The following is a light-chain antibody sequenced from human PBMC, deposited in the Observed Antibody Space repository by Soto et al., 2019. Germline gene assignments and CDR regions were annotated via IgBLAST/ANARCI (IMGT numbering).Light chain of an antibody. Sequence: ALTKTASVGRSPGQSITISCTGTSSDVGNYNLVSWYQHDPGKAPKLLIYEGSKRPSGVSDRFSGSKSGNTASLTISGLQAEDEADYYCCSYASSSTYVFGTGTKVTVL. CDR3: CSYASSSTYV. V-gene: IGLV2-23*01. CDR2: EGS. CDR1: SSDVGNYNL. J-gene: IGLJ1*01.